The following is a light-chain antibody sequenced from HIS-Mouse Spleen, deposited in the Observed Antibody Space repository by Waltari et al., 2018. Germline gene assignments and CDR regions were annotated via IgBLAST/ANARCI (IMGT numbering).Light chain of an antibody. J-gene: IGLJ3*02. CDR3: SSYTSSSTLGV. V-gene: IGLV2-14*01. Sequence: QSALTQPASVSGSPGQSITISCTGTISDLGGYNYVSWYQQHPGKAPKLMIYEVSNRPSGVSNRFAGSKSGNTASLTISGLQAEDEADYYCSSYTSSSTLGVFGGGTKLTVL. CDR1: ISDLGGYNY. CDR2: EVS.